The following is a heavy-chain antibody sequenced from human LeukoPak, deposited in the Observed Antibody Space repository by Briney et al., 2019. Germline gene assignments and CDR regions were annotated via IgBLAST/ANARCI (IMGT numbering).Heavy chain of an antibody. CDR2: ISGSDGRS. CDR3: AKTAGSNWSFDY. D-gene: IGHD6-13*01. J-gene: IGHJ4*02. Sequence: GGSLRLSCAASGFTFRNYAMSWVRQAPGKGLEWVSAISGSDGRSHYADSVKGRFTTSRDNSKNTLWLQMNSLRAEDAAVYYCAKTAGSNWSFDYWGQGTLVIVSS. V-gene: IGHV3-23*01. CDR1: GFTFRNYA.